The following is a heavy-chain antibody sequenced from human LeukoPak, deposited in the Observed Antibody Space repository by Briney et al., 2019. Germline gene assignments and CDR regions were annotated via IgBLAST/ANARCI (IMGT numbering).Heavy chain of an antibody. CDR1: GGSFSGYY. CDR2: INHSGST. CDR3: ARRATKGYYHGSPAAFDI. D-gene: IGHD3-10*01. Sequence: SETLSLTCAVYGGSFSGYYWSWIRQPPGKGLEWIGEINHSGSTNYNPSLKSRVTISVDTSKNQFSLKLSSVTAADTAVYYCARRATKGYYHGSPAAFDIWGQGTMVTVSS. J-gene: IGHJ3*02. V-gene: IGHV4-34*01.